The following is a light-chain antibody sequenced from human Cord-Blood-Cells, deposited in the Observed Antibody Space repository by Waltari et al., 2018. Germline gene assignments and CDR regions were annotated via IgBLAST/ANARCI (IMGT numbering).Light chain of an antibody. CDR2: AAS. J-gene: IGKJ1*01. V-gene: IGKV1-39*01. Sequence: DIQLTNPPSPLPASVGDRVTITCRASQSISSYLNWYQQKPGKAPKLLIYAASSLQSGVPSRFSGSGSGTDFTLTISSLQPEDFATYYCQQSYSTPWTFGQGTKVEIK. CDR3: QQSYSTPWT. CDR1: QSISSY.